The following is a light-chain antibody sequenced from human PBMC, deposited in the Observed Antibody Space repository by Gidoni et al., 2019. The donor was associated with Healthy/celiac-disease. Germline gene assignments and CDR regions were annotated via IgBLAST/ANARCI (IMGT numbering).Light chain of an antibody. V-gene: IGKV1-5*03. CDR1: QSISSW. J-gene: IGKJ4*01. CDR3: QQYNSYPALT. Sequence: DIQMTQSPSTLSASVGDRVTITCRASQSISSWLAWYQQKPGNAPKLLIYKSSSLESGVPSRFSGSGSGTEFTLTISSLQPDDFATYYCQQYNSYPALTFGGGPKVEIK. CDR2: KSS.